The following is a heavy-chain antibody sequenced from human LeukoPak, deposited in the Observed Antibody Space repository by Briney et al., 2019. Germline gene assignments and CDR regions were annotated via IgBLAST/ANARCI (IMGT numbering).Heavy chain of an antibody. CDR3: ARDKYSYGPNYFDY. J-gene: IGHJ4*02. CDR1: GYTFTGYY. V-gene: IGHV1-2*06. CDR2: INPNSGGT. Sequence: ASVKVSCKASGYTFTGYYMHWVRQAPGQRLEWMGRINPNSGGTNYAQKFQGRVTMTRDTSISTGYMELSRLRSDDTAVYYCARDKYSYGPNYFDYWGQGTLVTVSS. D-gene: IGHD5-18*01.